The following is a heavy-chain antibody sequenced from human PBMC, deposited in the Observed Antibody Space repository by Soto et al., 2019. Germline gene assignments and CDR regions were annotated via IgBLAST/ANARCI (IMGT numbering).Heavy chain of an antibody. V-gene: IGHV3-48*01. J-gene: IGHJ1*01. CDR1: GFTFRTYS. D-gene: IGHD4-17*01. Sequence: PGGSLRLSWAASGFTFRTYSVNWVRQAPGKGVEWVSYISSSSTTIYYADSVKGRFTISRDNAKNTLYLQMNSLRAEDTAVYYCARSLYGDPREYFRYWGQGTLVTVSS. CDR2: ISSSSTTI. CDR3: ARSLYGDPREYFRY.